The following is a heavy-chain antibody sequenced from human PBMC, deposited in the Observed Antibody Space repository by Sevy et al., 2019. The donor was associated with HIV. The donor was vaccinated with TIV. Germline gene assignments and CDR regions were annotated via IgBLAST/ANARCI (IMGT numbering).Heavy chain of an antibody. CDR1: GFTFDDYA. J-gene: IGHJ3*02. V-gene: IGHV3-9*01. CDR3: AKDGDSSGYVRGSAFDI. CDR2: ISWNSGSI. Sequence: GGSLRLSCAASGFTFDDYAMHWVRQAPGKGLEWVSGISWNSGSIGYADSVKGRFTISRDNAKNSLYLQMNSLRAEDTALYYCAKDGDSSGYVRGSAFDIWVQGTMVTVSS. D-gene: IGHD3-22*01.